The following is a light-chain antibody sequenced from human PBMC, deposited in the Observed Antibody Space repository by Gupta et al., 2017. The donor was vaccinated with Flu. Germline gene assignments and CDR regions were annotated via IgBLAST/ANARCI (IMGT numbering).Light chain of an antibody. CDR2: DDD. CDR3: QVWDSSSDLWV. J-gene: IGLJ3*02. V-gene: IGLV3-21*02. CDR1: NIGSKI. Sequence: SYVLTQPPSVSVAPGQTARSSCGGANIGSKIVHWYQQKPGQAPVLVVYDDDDRPSGIPERFSGSSSATSATLAISRVEAGDEADYYCQVWDSSSDLWVFGGGTELTVL.